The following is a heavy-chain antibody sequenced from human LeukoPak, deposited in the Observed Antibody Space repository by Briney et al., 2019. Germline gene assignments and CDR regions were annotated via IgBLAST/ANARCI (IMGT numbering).Heavy chain of an antibody. V-gene: IGHV4-59*01. CDR1: GGSISSYY. J-gene: IGHJ5*02. CDR2: IYYSGST. CDR3: AGELWFGELLAWFDP. D-gene: IGHD3-10*01. Sequence: SETLSLTCTVSGGSISSYYWSWIRQPPGKGLEWMGYIYYSGSTNYNPSLKSRVTISVDTSKNQFSLKLSSVTAADTAVYYCAGELWFGELLAWFDPWGQGTLVTVSS.